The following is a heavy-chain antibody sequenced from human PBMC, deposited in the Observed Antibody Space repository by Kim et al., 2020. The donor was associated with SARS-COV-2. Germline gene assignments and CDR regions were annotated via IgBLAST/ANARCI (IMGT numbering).Heavy chain of an antibody. V-gene: IGHV4-34*01. D-gene: IGHD6-6*01. Sequence: SETLSLTCAVYGGSFSGYYWSWIRQPPGKGLEWIGEINHSGSTNYNPSLKSRVTISVDTSKNQFSLKLSSVTAADTAVYYCARGRIAARPRYYYYGMDVCGQGTTVTVSS. CDR2: INHSGST. J-gene: IGHJ6*02. CDR3: ARGRIAARPRYYYYGMDV. CDR1: GGSFSGYY.